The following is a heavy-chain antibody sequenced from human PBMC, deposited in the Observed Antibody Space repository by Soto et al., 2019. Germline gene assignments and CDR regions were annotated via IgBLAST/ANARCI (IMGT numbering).Heavy chain of an antibody. J-gene: IGHJ6*02. CDR1: GFTLSSFA. CDR2: ISNDGSNE. CDR3: ARAAPGMDV. Sequence: QEQLVESGGGVVQPGRSLRLSCAASGFTLSSFAMHWVRQAPGKGLEWVTLISNDGSNEHYSDSVRGRFTISRDNSKHLQYLQMSRLSAEDTAVYYCARAAPGMDVRGQGTTVTVSS. V-gene: IGHV3-30-3*01.